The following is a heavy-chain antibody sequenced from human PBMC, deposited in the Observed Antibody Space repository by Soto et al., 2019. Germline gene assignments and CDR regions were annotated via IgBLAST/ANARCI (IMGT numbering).Heavy chain of an antibody. D-gene: IGHD3-16*01. J-gene: IGHJ6*02. CDR2: ISYDGSNK. Sequence: GGSLRLSCAASGFTFSSYGMHWVRQAPGKGLEWVAVISYDGSNKYYADSVKGRFTISRDNSKNTLYLQMNSLRAEDTAVYYCAKALTYSPNYYYSGMDVWGQGTTVTVSS. V-gene: IGHV3-30*18. CDR3: AKALTYSPNYYYSGMDV. CDR1: GFTFSSYG.